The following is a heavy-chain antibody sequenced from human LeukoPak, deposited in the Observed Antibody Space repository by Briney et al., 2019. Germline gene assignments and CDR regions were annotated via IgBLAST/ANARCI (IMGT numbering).Heavy chain of an antibody. J-gene: IGHJ4*02. D-gene: IGHD2-2*01. CDR3: ARVRTVVVPAADNFDY. V-gene: IGHV1-2*02. Sequence: ASVKVSCKASGYTFTGYYMHWVRQAPGQGLEWIGWINPNSGGTNYAQKFQGGVTTTRDTSISTAYMELSRLRSDDTAVYYCARVRTVVVPAADNFDYWGQGTLVTVSS. CDR2: INPNSGGT. CDR1: GYTFTGYY.